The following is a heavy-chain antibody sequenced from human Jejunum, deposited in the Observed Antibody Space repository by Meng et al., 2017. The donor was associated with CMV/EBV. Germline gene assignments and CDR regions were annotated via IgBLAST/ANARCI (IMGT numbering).Heavy chain of an antibody. Sequence: SSDGMNWVRQAPGKGLEWVSSISPTSDYIYYADSMQGRFTISRDNAKNSVYLQLNSLRAEDTAVYYCARRSCTTMFCESRDAFDVWGQGTMVTVSS. CDR3: ARRSCTTMFCESRDAFDV. CDR1: SSDG. V-gene: IGHV3-21*06. J-gene: IGHJ3*01. CDR2: ISPTSDYI. D-gene: IGHD3-9*01.